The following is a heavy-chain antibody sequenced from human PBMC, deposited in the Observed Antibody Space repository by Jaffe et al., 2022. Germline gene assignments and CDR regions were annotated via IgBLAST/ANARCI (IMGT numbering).Heavy chain of an antibody. V-gene: IGHV3-49*04. D-gene: IGHD3-9*01. CDR1: GFTFGDYA. Sequence: EVQLVESGGGLVQPGRSLRLSCTASGFTFGDYAMSWVRQAPGKGLEWVGFIRSKAYGGTTEYAASVKGRFTISRDDSKSIAYLQMNSLKTEDTAVYYCTRDSYDILTGYYSLYYYYMDVWGKGTTVTVSS. J-gene: IGHJ6*03. CDR3: TRDSYDILTGYYSLYYYYMDV. CDR2: IRSKAYGGTT.